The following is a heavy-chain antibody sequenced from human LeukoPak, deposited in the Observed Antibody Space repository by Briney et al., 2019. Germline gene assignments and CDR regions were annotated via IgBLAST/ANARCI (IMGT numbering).Heavy chain of an antibody. D-gene: IGHD4-17*01. CDR1: GFTLNKYW. V-gene: IGHV3-74*01. J-gene: IGHJ5*02. Sequence: GGSLRLSCEASGFTLNKYWMHWVRQAPRKGLVWLSRITGDGSDIAYADSVKGRFTVSRDDAKNTLFLQMTCLRVEDTAIYYCARDAYTTTSNWLDPWGQGTLVTVSS. CDR3: ARDAYTTTSNWLDP. CDR2: ITGDGSDI.